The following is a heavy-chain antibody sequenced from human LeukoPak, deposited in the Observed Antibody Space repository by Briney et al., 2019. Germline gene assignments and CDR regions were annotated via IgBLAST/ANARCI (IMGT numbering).Heavy chain of an antibody. J-gene: IGHJ6*03. V-gene: IGHV3-23*01. CDR1: GFTFSSSA. Sequence: GGSLRLSCAASGFTFSSSAMSWVRQAPGKGLEWVSSISGSGSGGSTYYADSVKDRFTISRDNSKNTLYLQMNSLRAEDTAVYYCARDPYSGSYGADYYYYMDVWGKGTTVTISS. CDR2: ISGSGSGGST. CDR3: ARDPYSGSYGADYYYYMDV. D-gene: IGHD1-26*01.